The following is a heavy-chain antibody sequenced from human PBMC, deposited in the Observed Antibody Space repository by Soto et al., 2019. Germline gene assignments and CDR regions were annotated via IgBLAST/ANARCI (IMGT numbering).Heavy chain of an antibody. CDR2: ISLSGSQI. CDR1: GLMYSSYS. J-gene: IGHJ6*02. V-gene: IGHV3-21*01. D-gene: IGHD2-21*01. CDR3: ARVISCGGGTCSSVHQYYGMDV. Sequence: EVQLVESGGGLVKPGGSVRLSCVASGLMYSSYSMSWVRQAPGKGLEWVAFISLSGSQINYAASVEGRFTISRDNGKNALYLQMHTVRVEDTAIYYCARVISCGGGTCSSVHQYYGMDVWGPGTTVTVSS.